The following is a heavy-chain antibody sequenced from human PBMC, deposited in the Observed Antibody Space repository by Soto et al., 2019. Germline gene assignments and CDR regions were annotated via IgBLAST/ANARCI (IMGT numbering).Heavy chain of an antibody. CDR3: ARGSGYSYDY. CDR2: IAGGGSST. J-gene: IGHJ4*02. V-gene: IGHV3-23*01. CDR1: GFTSDIYA. Sequence: PGGSLRLSCAASGFTSDIYAMRLVRQAPGKGLEWVSTIAGGGSSTYYADSVKGRFTISRDNSKNTLYLQMNSLRAEDTAIYYCARGSGYSYDYGGQGTLVTVSS. D-gene: IGHD3-22*01.